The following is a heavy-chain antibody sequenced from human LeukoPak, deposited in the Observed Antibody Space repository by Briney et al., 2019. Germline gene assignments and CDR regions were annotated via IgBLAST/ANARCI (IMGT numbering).Heavy chain of an antibody. CDR2: ISGSGVRT. CDR1: GFTVGSSY. V-gene: IGHV3-23*01. Sequence: GGSLRLSCAASGFTVGSSYMSWVRQAPGKGLEWVSVISGSGVRTYYADSVKGRFTMSRDNSKNTLYLQMNSLRAEDTAIYYCANGMAGITMGDYWGQGTLVTVSS. J-gene: IGHJ4*02. D-gene: IGHD3-3*01. CDR3: ANGMAGITMGDY.